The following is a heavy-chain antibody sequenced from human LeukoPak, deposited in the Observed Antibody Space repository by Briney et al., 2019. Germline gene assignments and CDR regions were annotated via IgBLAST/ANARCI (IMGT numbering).Heavy chain of an antibody. V-gene: IGHV1-46*01. CDR1: GYTFTSYY. D-gene: IGHD6-13*01. Sequence: ASAKVSCKASGYTFTSYYIHWVRQAPGQGLEWMGIINPSGGSTSYAQRFQGRVTMTRDTSTSTVYMELGSLRSEDTAVYYCAVPIAAADSFDYWGQGTLVTVSS. CDR3: AVPIAAADSFDY. CDR2: INPSGGST. J-gene: IGHJ4*02.